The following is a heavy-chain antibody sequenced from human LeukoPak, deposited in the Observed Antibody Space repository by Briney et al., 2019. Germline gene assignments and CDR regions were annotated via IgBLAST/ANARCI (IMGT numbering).Heavy chain of an antibody. CDR2: IYPGDSDT. D-gene: IGHD3-10*01. CDR1: GYSFTTYW. Sequence: ESLKIPCLCSGYSFTTYWIGGARHTPAQGLECMGIIYPGDSDTRDSPSFQGQVTISADKSINTAYLQWSSLKASDTAMYYCARLGTYWSNYYFEYWGQGTLVTVSS. CDR3: ARLGTYWSNYYFEY. J-gene: IGHJ4*02. V-gene: IGHV5-51*01.